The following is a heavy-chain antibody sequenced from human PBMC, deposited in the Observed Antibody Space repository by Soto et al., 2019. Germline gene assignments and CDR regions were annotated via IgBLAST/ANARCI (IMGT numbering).Heavy chain of an antibody. CDR3: ARAFSGSYYRYFQN. J-gene: IGHJ1*01. CDR2: ISNSGNTI. D-gene: IGHD1-26*01. V-gene: IGHV3-48*03. CDR1: GFTFSSFE. Sequence: LRLSCAASGFTFSSFEMNWVRQAPGKGPEWVSYISNSGNTIYYAGSVKGRFTISRDNAKNSLYLQMNSLRGEDTAVYYCARAFSGSYYRYFQNWGQGTLVTVSS.